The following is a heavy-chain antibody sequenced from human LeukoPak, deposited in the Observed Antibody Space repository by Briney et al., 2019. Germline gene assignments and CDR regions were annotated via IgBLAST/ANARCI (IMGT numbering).Heavy chain of an antibody. D-gene: IGHD4-17*01. Sequence: PGGSLRLSCAASGFTFSSYAMHWVRQAPGKGLEWVAVISYDGGNKYYADSVKGRFTISRDNSKNTLYLQMNSLRAEDTAVYYCARRGYGDYFGVWGQGTTVTVSS. CDR2: ISYDGGNK. CDR1: GFTFSSYA. J-gene: IGHJ6*02. V-gene: IGHV3-30-3*01. CDR3: ARRGYGDYFGV.